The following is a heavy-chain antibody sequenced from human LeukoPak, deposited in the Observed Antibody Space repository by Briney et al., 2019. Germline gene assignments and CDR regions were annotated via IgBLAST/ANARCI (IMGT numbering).Heavy chain of an antibody. CDR3: AREVMVRGVMFPFDY. CDR1: GGSISSSNW. D-gene: IGHD3-10*01. J-gene: IGHJ4*02. Sequence: SGTLSLTCAVSGGSISSSNWWSWVRQPPGKGLEWIGEIYHSGSTNYNPSLKSRVTISVDKSKNQFSLKLSSVTAADTAVYYRAREVMVRGVMFPFDYWGQGTLVTVSS. CDR2: IYHSGST. V-gene: IGHV4-4*02.